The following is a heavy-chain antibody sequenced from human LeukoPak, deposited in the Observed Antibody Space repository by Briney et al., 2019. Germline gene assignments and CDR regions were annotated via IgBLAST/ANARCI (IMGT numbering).Heavy chain of an antibody. V-gene: IGHV4-39*01. J-gene: IGHJ4*02. D-gene: IGHD7-27*01. CDR3: ARLSLGMSFDY. CDR2: IYYSGST. Sequence: SETLSLTCTVSGGSISSSSYYWGWIRQPPGKGLEWIGSIYYSGSTYYNPSLKSRVTISVDTSKNQFSLKLSSVTAADTAVYYCARLSLGMSFDYWGQGTLVTVSS. CDR1: GGSISSSSYY.